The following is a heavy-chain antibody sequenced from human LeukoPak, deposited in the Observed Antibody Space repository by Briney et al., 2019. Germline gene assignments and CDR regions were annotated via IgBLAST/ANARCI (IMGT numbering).Heavy chain of an antibody. CDR3: AKDGVYCSSSSCYSGYYGLDV. Sequence: GGSLRLSCAASGFTFSSYSMNWVRQAPGKGLEWVATTSYDGNNQYYADSLKGRFTISRDNSKNTLYLQMNSLRAEDTAVYYCAKDGVYCSSSSCYSGYYGLDVWGQGTTVTVSS. CDR1: GFTFSSYS. J-gene: IGHJ6*02. CDR2: TSYDGNNQ. D-gene: IGHD2-2*01. V-gene: IGHV3-30*18.